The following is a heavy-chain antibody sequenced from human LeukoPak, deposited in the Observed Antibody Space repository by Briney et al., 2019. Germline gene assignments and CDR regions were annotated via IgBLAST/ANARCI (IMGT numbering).Heavy chain of an antibody. Sequence: GGSLRLSCAASGFTFSSYSMNWVRQAPGKGLEWVSSISSSSSYIYYADSVKGRFTISRDNAMNTLYLQMNSLRAEDTAVYYCARVPRGSYSFDYWGQGTLVTVSS. J-gene: IGHJ4*02. CDR2: ISSSSSYI. V-gene: IGHV3-21*01. CDR3: ARVPRGSYSFDY. CDR1: GFTFSSYS. D-gene: IGHD1-26*01.